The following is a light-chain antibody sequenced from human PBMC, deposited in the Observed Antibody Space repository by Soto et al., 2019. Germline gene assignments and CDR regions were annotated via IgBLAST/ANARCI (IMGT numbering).Light chain of an antibody. CDR3: SSYTSSSTYV. CDR1: SSDVGAYNY. V-gene: IGLV2-14*03. CDR2: DVT. J-gene: IGLJ1*01. Sequence: QSVLTQAASLSGPPGQSIGISCTGNSSDVGAYNYVSWYQQHPGKAPKLMIFDVTNRPSGVSDRFSGSKSGNTASLTISGLQAEDEADYYCSSYTSSSTYVFGTGTRSPS.